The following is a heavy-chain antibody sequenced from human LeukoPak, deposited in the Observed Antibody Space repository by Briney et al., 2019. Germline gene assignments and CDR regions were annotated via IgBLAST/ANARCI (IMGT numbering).Heavy chain of an antibody. J-gene: IGHJ4*02. D-gene: IGHD5-24*01. V-gene: IGHV4-59*12. Sequence: SETLSLTCTVSGGSISSYYWSWIRQPPGKGLEWIGYIYYSGSTNYNPSLKSRVTISVDTSKNQFSLKLSSVTAADTAVYYCARLRDGYNSVDYWGQGTLVTVSS. CDR3: ARLRDGYNSVDY. CDR1: GGSISSYY. CDR2: IYYSGST.